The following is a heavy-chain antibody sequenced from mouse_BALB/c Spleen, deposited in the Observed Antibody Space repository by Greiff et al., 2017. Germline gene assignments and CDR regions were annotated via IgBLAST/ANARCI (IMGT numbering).Heavy chain of an antibody. CDR1: GYSITSDYA. D-gene: IGHD2-10*01. V-gene: IGHV3-2*02. CDR2: ISYSGST. Sequence: EVKVEESGPGLVKPSQSLSLTCTVTGYSITSDYAWNWIRQFPGNKLEWMGYISYSGSTSYNPSLKSRISITRDTSKNQFFLQLNSVTTEDTATYYCAALLPMDYWGQGTSVTVSS. CDR3: AALLPMDY. J-gene: IGHJ4*01.